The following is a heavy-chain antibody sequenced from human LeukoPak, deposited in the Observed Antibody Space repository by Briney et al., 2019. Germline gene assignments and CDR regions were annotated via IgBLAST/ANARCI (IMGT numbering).Heavy chain of an antibody. Sequence: AETLSLTCAVYGGSFSGYYWSWIRQRPGKGLEWIGEINHSGSTNYNPSLKSRVTISVDTSKNQFSLKLSSVTAADTAVYYCARPTGLNYYGSGSYYYWGQGTLVTVSS. CDR2: INHSGST. V-gene: IGHV4-34*01. CDR1: GGSFSGYY. D-gene: IGHD3-10*01. J-gene: IGHJ4*02. CDR3: ARPTGLNYYGSGSYYY.